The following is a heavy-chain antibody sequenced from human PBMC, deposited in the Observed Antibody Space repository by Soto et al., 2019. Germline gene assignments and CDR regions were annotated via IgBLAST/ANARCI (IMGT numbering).Heavy chain of an antibody. J-gene: IGHJ4*02. V-gene: IGHV1-18*01. CDR1: GYTFTSYA. Sequence: QVQLVQSGAEVKKPGASVKVSCKASGYTFTSYAFSWVRQAPGQGIEWMGWISAYNGNTNYAPELQGRVTMTTDPSTITAYMALRSLRSDDTAVYYCATGWFGEFVYYFDYWGQGTLVTFSS. CDR3: ATGWFGEFVYYFDY. D-gene: IGHD3-10*01. CDR2: ISAYNGNT.